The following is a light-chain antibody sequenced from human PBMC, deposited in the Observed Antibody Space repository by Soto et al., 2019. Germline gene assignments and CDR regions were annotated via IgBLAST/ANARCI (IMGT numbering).Light chain of an antibody. CDR3: QSYDSSLSVVL. V-gene: IGLV1-40*01. CDR1: TSNIGANYD. CDR2: SNY. Sequence: QPVLTQPPSVSGAPGQRVTISCTGSTSNIGANYDVHWYQQLPGTAPKLLIYSNYNRPSGVPDRFSGSKSGTSASLAITGLQAEDEADYYCQSYDSSLSVVLFGGGTQLTVL. J-gene: IGLJ2*01.